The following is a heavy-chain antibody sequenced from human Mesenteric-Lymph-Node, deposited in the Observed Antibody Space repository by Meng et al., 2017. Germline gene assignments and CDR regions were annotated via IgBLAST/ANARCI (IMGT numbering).Heavy chain of an antibody. D-gene: IGHD3-22*01. Sequence: GGSLRLSCAGSGFNFNNYWMHWVRQVPGKGLVWVSRINSDGSSTSYADSVKGRFTFSRDNAKNTLYLLMNSLTPEDTAVYYCASEVDGSLSLGVYWGQGTLVTVSS. CDR3: ASEVDGSLSLGVY. CDR2: INSDGSST. CDR1: GFNFNNYW. J-gene: IGHJ4*02. V-gene: IGHV3-74*01.